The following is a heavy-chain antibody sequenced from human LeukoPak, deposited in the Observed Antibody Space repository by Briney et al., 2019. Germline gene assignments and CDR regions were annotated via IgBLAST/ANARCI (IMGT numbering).Heavy chain of an antibody. CDR2: INPSGNGT. V-gene: IGHV1-46*01. J-gene: IGHJ5*02. CDR1: GYTFTNYY. D-gene: IGHD2-21*01. Sequence: ASVTVSFKASGYTFTNYYMHWVRQAPGQGLERMGLINPSGNGTNYAQKFRGRVTLTSDTSTTTVYMELSSLRSEDTAVYYCASEIPDSEGFYPWGQGTLVTVSS. CDR3: ASEIPDSEGFYP.